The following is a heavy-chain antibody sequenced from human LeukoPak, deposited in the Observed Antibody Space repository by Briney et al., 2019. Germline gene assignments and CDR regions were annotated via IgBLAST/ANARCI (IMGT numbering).Heavy chain of an antibody. J-gene: IGHJ5*02. CDR2: IYYRGST. V-gene: IGHV4-30-4*01. D-gene: IGHD3-22*01. CDR3: ARTRDYNDRSGYYRAWFDL. CDR1: GGSTASGDSY. Sequence: PSETLSLTCTVSGGSTASGDSYWGWIREPPGKGLEWIGYIYYRGSTYYNPSLKSRVTISGDTSKNQFSLKLNSVTAADTAVYYCARTRDYNDRSGYYRAWFDLWGQGTLVTVSS.